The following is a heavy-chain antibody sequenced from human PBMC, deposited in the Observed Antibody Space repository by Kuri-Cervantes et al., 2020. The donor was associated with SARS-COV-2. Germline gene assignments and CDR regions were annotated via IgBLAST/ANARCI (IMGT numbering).Heavy chain of an antibody. Sequence: GGSLRLSCAASGFTFSSYGMHWVRQAPGKGLEWVAFIRYDGSNKYYADSVKGRFTISRDNSKNTLYLQMNSLRAEDTAVYYCAKDVYSGSYCSYFDYWGQGTLVTVSS. V-gene: IGHV3-30*02. J-gene: IGHJ4*02. D-gene: IGHD1-26*01. CDR2: IRYDGSNK. CDR3: AKDVYSGSYCSYFDY. CDR1: GFTFSSYG.